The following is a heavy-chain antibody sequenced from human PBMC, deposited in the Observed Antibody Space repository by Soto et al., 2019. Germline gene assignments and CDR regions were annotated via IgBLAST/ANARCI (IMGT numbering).Heavy chain of an antibody. V-gene: IGHV1-46*01. CDR1: GYTFTTYY. J-gene: IGHJ3*02. Sequence: QVQLVQSGAEVKKPGASVKVSCKASGYTFTTYYMHWVLQAPGQGLEWMGIINPSGGSTYYAQRFQGRVTMNRDTTTSTVFMELSSLRSEDTAVYYCSRVLVVADYAFDIWGQGTMVTVSS. CDR2: INPSGGST. D-gene: IGHD2-15*01. CDR3: SRVLVVADYAFDI.